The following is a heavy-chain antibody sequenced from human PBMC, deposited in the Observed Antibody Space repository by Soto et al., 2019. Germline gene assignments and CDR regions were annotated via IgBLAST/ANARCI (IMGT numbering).Heavy chain of an antibody. J-gene: IGHJ6*02. Sequence: PGGSLRLSCAASGFTFSSYAMHWVRQAPGKGLEWVAVISYDGSNKYYADSVKGRFTISRDNSKNTLYLQMNSLRAEDTAVYYCADWLFGGLSPYGMVVWGPGTTLTV. CDR1: GFTFSSYA. D-gene: IGHD3-10*01. CDR2: ISYDGSNK. V-gene: IGHV3-30-3*01. CDR3: ADWLFGGLSPYGMVV.